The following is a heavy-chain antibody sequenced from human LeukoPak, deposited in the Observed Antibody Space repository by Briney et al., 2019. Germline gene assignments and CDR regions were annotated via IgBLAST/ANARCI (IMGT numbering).Heavy chain of an antibody. CDR2: IYYSGST. CDR3: ARLIYDSLNYFDY. CDR1: GGSISSYY. J-gene: IGHJ4*02. Sequence: SETLSLTCTVSGGSISSYYWSWIRQPPGKGLEWIGYIYYSGSTNYNPSLKSRVTISVDTSKNQFSLKLSSVTAADTAVYYCARLIYDSLNYFDYWGQGTLVTVSS. V-gene: IGHV4-59*08. D-gene: IGHD3-22*01.